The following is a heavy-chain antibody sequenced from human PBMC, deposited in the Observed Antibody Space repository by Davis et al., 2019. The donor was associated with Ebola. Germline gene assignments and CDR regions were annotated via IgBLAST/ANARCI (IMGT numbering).Heavy chain of an antibody. CDR1: GFTFSSYS. Sequence: PGGSLRLSCAASGFTFSSYSMNWVRQAPGKGLEWVSSISSSSSYIYYADSVKGRFTISRDNAKNSLYLQMNSLRAEDTAVYYCARDRGGYDSVWFDPWGQGTLVTVSS. D-gene: IGHD5-12*01. V-gene: IGHV3-21*01. CDR3: ARDRGGYDSVWFDP. CDR2: ISSSSSYI. J-gene: IGHJ5*02.